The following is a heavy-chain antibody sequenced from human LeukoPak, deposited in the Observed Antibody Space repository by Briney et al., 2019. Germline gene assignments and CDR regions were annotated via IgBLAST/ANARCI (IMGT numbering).Heavy chain of an antibody. CDR2: ISYDGSNK. J-gene: IGHJ4*02. Sequence: GGSLRLSCAASGFTFSSYAMHWVRQAPGKGLEWVAVISYDGSNKYYADSVKGRFTISRDNAKNTLYLQMNSLRAEDTAVYYCARDAWELQEFDYWGQGTLVTVSS. V-gene: IGHV3-30*04. CDR3: ARDAWELQEFDY. CDR1: GFTFSSYA. D-gene: IGHD1-26*01.